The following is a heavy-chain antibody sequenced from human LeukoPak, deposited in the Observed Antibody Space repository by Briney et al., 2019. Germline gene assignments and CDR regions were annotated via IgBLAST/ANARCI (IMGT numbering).Heavy chain of an antibody. Sequence: GGSLRLSCAASGFTLSNYWMHWVRQAPGKGLVWVSRINSDGSSTNYADSVKGRFTISRDNAKNTLYLQMNSLRAEDTAVYYCARDYYYGSGNFDCWGRGTLVTVSS. J-gene: IGHJ4*02. CDR1: GFTLSNYW. D-gene: IGHD3-10*01. CDR3: ARDYYYGSGNFDC. CDR2: INSDGSST. V-gene: IGHV3-74*01.